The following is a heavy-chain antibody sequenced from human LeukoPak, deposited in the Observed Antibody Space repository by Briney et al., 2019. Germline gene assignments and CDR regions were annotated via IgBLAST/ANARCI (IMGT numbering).Heavy chain of an antibody. D-gene: IGHD3-10*01. CDR3: ARDQLLWGYYYYGMDV. CDR2: INHSGST. Sequence: SETLSLTCAVYGGSFSGYYWSWIRQPPGKGLEWIGEINHSGSTNYNPSLTSRVTISVDTSKNQFSLKLSSVTAADTAVYYCARDQLLWGYYYYGMDVWGQGTTVTVSS. V-gene: IGHV4-34*01. J-gene: IGHJ6*02. CDR1: GGSFSGYY.